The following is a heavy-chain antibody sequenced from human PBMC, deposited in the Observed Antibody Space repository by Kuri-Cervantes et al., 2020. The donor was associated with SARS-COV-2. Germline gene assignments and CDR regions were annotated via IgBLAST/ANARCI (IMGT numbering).Heavy chain of an antibody. CDR3: ARDLRLGKSLDY. Sequence: GGSLRLSCAASGFTFSSYSMNWVRQAPGKGLEWVSSIGPSGTTKYYADSVKGRFTISRDNAKNSLYLQMSSLRAEDTAVYYCARDLRLGKSLDYWGQGTLVTVSS. CDR1: GFTFSSYS. D-gene: IGHD7-27*01. V-gene: IGHV3-48*04. CDR2: IGPSGTTK. J-gene: IGHJ4*02.